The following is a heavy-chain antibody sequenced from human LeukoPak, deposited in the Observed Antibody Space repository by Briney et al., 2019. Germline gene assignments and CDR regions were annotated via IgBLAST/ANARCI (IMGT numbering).Heavy chain of an antibody. Sequence: SGGSLRLSCAASGFTFSSYELNWVRQAPGMGLEWVSYISSSCSTISYADSVKGRFTISRDNAKNSLYLQMNSLRAEDTAVYYCASLGQMSVTMIVVEDGRHNQYYFDYWGQGTLVTVSS. CDR1: GFTFSSYE. D-gene: IGHD3-22*01. J-gene: IGHJ4*02. CDR3: ASLGQMSVTMIVVEDGRHNQYYFDY. V-gene: IGHV3-48*03. CDR2: ISSSCSTI.